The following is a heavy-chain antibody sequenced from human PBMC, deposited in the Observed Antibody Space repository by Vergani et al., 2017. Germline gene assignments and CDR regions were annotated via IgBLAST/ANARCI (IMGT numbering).Heavy chain of an antibody. Sequence: QVHLEQSGTEVKKPGSSVKVSCKVSGDIFNNYTVTWVRQAPGQGLEWVGWISVYNGDTKKAQKFEGRVSLTTDTSTSTAFLELRSLRSDDTALYYCARTYEADGLDVWGQGTTVTV. V-gene: IGHV1-18*01. CDR3: ARTYEADGLDV. CDR2: ISVYNGDT. D-gene: IGHD3-3*01. CDR1: GDIFNNYT. J-gene: IGHJ6*02.